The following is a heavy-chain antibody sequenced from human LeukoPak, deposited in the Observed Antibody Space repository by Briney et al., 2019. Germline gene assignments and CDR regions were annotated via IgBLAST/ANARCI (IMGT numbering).Heavy chain of an antibody. D-gene: IGHD3-10*01. Sequence: GASVKVSCKASGGTFSSYAISWVRQAPGQGLEWMGRIIPILGIANYAQKFQGRVTITADKSASTAYMELSSLRSEDTAVYYCARALGELNAFDIWGQGTMVTVSS. CDR2: IIPILGIA. CDR3: ARALGELNAFDI. CDR1: GGTFSSYA. J-gene: IGHJ3*02. V-gene: IGHV1-69*04.